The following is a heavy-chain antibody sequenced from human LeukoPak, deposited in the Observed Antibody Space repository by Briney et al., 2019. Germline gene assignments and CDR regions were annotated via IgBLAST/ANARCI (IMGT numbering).Heavy chain of an antibody. V-gene: IGHV4-61*02. CDR2: IYTSGST. J-gene: IGHJ4*02. Sequence: SETLSLTCTVSGGSISSGSYYWSWIRQPAGKGLEWIGRIYTSGSTNYNPSLKSRVTISVDTSKNQFSLKLSSVTAADTAVYYCARGRDGYNWHSDYWGQGTLVTVSS. CDR1: GGSISSGSYY. CDR3: ARGRDGYNWHSDY. D-gene: IGHD5-24*01.